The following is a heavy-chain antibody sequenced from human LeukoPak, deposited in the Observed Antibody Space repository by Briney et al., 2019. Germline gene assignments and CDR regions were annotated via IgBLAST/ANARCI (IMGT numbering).Heavy chain of an antibody. V-gene: IGHV4-34*01. CDR2: INHSGST. D-gene: IGHD3-9*01. J-gene: IGHJ4*02. Sequence: SETLSLTCAVCGGSFSGYYWSWIRQPPGKGLEWIGEINHSGSTNYNPSLKSRVTISVDTSKNQFSLKLSSVTAADTAVYYCGVRYRDRDYWGQGTLVTVSS. CDR3: GVRYRDRDY. CDR1: GGSFSGYY.